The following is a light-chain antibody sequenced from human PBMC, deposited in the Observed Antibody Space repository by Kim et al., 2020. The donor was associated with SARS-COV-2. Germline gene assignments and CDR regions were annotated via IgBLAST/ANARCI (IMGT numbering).Light chain of an antibody. CDR3: QSYDSSLRAYV. V-gene: IGLV1-40*01. CDR1: NSNLGAGYD. Sequence: QAVTIACTGTNSNLGAGYDVHWYQQLPGTAPKLLIYANTKRPSGVPDRFSGSKSGPSASLTITGLQAEDEADYYCQSYDSSLRAYVFGTGTKVTVL. CDR2: ANT. J-gene: IGLJ1*01.